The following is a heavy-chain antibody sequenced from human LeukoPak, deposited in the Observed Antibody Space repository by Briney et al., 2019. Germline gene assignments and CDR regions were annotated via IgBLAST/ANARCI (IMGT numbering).Heavy chain of an antibody. D-gene: IGHD2-21*01. J-gene: IGHJ3*02. CDR3: ARRGWGSEAFDI. CDR1: GGSISSYY. Sequence: PSETLSLTCTVSGGSISSYYWSWIRQPPGKGLEWIGYIYYSGSTNYNPSLKSRVTISVDTSKNQFSLKLSSVTAADTAVYYCARRGWGSEAFDIWGQGTMVTVSS. CDR2: IYYSGST. V-gene: IGHV4-59*08.